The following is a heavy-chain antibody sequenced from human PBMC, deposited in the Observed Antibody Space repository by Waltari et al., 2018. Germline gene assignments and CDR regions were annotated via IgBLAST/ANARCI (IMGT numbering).Heavy chain of an antibody. V-gene: IGHV4-39*07. CDR1: GGSISSSSYY. CDR2: IYYSGST. D-gene: IGHD2-2*01. Sequence: QLQLQESGPGLVKPSETLSLTCTVSGGSISSSSYYWGWIRQPPGKGLEWIGSIYYSGSTYYNPSLKCRVTISVDTAKNQFSLKLSSVTAADTAVYYCARHRDYCSSTSCYPYYYYMDVWGKGTTVTVSS. CDR3: ARHRDYCSSTSCYPYYYYMDV. J-gene: IGHJ6*03.